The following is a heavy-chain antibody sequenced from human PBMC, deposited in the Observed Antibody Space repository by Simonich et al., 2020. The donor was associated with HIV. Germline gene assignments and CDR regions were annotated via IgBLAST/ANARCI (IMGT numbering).Heavy chain of an antibody. D-gene: IGHD3-3*01. Sequence: QVQLQQWGAGLLKPSETLSLTCAVYGGSFSGYYWSWIRQPPGKGLEWIGEINHSGITNYKSSLNSRATISVDKSKNQFSLKLSSVTAADTAIYYCARRDRELILYFHYWGQGNLVTVSS. J-gene: IGHJ4*02. V-gene: IGHV4-34*01. CDR2: INHSGIT. CDR1: GGSFSGYY. CDR3: ARRDRELILYFHY.